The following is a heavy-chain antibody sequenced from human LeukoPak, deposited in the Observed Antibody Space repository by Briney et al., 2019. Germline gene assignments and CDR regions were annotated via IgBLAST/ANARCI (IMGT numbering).Heavy chain of an antibody. CDR3: ARGGSGWYFDY. J-gene: IGHJ4*02. Sequence: SSETLSLTCAVYGGSFSGYYWSWIRQPAGKGLEWIGRIYTSGSTNYNPSLKSRVTMSVDTSKNQFSLKLSSVTAADTAVYYCARGGSGWYFDYWGQGTLVTVSS. CDR1: GGSFSGYY. CDR2: IYTSGST. V-gene: IGHV4-59*10. D-gene: IGHD6-19*01.